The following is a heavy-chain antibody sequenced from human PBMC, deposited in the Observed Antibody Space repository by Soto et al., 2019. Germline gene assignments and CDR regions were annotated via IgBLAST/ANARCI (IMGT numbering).Heavy chain of an antibody. CDR1: GASIRTYS. D-gene: IGHD7-27*01. CDR3: AKDQSGAADI. Sequence: SETLSLTCTVSGASIRTYSWSWIRQSAGKGLEWIGHMYTNGRTNYIPSLKSRITMSVDTSKNQFSLNLKFVTAADTAVYFCAKDQSGAADIWGQGTMVTVSS. J-gene: IGHJ3*02. CDR2: MYTNGRT. V-gene: IGHV4-4*07.